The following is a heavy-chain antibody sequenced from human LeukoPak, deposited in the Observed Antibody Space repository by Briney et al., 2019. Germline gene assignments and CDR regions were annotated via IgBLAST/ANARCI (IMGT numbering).Heavy chain of an antibody. CDR1: GDSISGSNW. V-gene: IGHV4-4*02. CDR3: ARYAILTGYTPADYGMDV. J-gene: IGHJ6*02. D-gene: IGHD3-9*01. CDR2: IFHSGST. Sequence: SETLSLTCGVSGDSISGSNWWSWVRQPPGKGLEWIGEIFHSGSTNYNPSLKGRVTISVDTSKNQFSLKLSSVTAADTAVYYCARYAILTGYTPADYGMDVWGQGTTVTVSS.